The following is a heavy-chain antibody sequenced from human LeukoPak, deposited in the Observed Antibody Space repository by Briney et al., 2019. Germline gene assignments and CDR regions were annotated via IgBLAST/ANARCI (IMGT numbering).Heavy chain of an antibody. J-gene: IGHJ4*02. Sequence: PSETLSLTCTVSTNIENNYWGWLRHPPGKQLQWIGSFYYTGSTYYNPSLKGRVTISSDPSKKQFSLHLTSVTAADTAIYYCARDFARFGHWGQGALVAVSS. V-gene: IGHV4-39*07. D-gene: IGHD3-10*01. CDR3: ARDFARFGH. CDR2: FYYTGST. CDR1: TNIENNY.